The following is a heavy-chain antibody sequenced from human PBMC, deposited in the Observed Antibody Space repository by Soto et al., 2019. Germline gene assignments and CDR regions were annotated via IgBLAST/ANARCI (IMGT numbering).Heavy chain of an antibody. Sequence: QVQLVQSGAEVKKPGASVQVSCTASGYTFTRYYIHWVRQAPGQGLEWMGIIHPSGGSTSYAQKFQGRVTMTRDTSTSTVYMELSSMRSEDTAVYDGARTDSSSSLAPWGQGTMVTVSS. D-gene: IGHD6-6*01. J-gene: IGHJ5*02. CDR3: ARTDSSSSLAP. CDR1: GYTFTRYY. CDR2: IHPSGGST. V-gene: IGHV1-46*01.